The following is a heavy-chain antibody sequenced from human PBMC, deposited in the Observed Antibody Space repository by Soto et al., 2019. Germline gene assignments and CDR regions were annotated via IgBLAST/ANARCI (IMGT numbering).Heavy chain of an antibody. CDR2: ISYDGSNK. Sequence: GGSLRLSCAASGFTFSSYGMHWVRQAPGKGLEWVAVISYDGSNKYYADSVKGRFTISRDNSKNTLYLQMNSLRAEDTAVYYCAKVITMVRGVIPYDAFDIWGQGTMVTVSS. CDR1: GFTFSSYG. D-gene: IGHD3-10*01. CDR3: AKVITMVRGVIPYDAFDI. V-gene: IGHV3-30*18. J-gene: IGHJ3*02.